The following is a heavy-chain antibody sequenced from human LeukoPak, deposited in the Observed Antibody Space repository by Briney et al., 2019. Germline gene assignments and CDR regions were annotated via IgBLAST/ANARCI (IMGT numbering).Heavy chain of an antibody. CDR3: ARAARYLSFDY. V-gene: IGHV4-34*01. J-gene: IGHJ4*02. D-gene: IGHD2-2*02. Sequence: PSETLSLTCAVYGGSFSGYYWSWIRQPPGKGLEWIGEINHSGSTNHNPSLKSRVTISVDTSKNQFSLKLSSVTAADTAVYYCARAARYLSFDYWGQGTLVTVSS. CDR2: INHSGST. CDR1: GGSFSGYY.